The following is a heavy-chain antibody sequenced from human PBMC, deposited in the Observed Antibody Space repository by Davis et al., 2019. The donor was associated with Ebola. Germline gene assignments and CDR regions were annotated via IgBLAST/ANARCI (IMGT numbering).Heavy chain of an antibody. D-gene: IGHD6-19*01. CDR2: ISAYNGNT. J-gene: IGHJ5*02. CDR1: GYTFTSYG. V-gene: IGHV1-18*01. CDR3: ARVIGVRSSGWYEWGNWFDP. Sequence: ASVKVSCKASGYTFTSYGISWVRQAPGQGLEWMGWISAYNGNTNYAQKLQGRVTMTTDTSTSTAYMELRSLRSDDTAVYYCARVIGVRSSGWYEWGNWFDPWGQGTLVTVSS.